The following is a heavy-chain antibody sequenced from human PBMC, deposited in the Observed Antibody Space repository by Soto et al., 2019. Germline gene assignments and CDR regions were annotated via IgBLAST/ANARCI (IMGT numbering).Heavy chain of an antibody. J-gene: IGHJ6*02. CDR2: TYYRSKWYN. CDR1: GDSVSSNSSA. Sequence: SQTLSLTCAISGDSVSSNSSAWNWIRQSPSRGLEWLGRTYYRSKWYNDYAVSVKSRITINSDTSKNQFSLQLNSMTPEDTAVYYCARAYPYYDILTGHYFYYCKDVWGQGTTVTVSS. V-gene: IGHV6-1*01. D-gene: IGHD3-9*01. CDR3: ARAYPYYDILTGHYFYYCKDV.